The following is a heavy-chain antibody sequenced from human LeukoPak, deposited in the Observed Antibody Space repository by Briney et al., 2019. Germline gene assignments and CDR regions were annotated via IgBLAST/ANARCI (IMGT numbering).Heavy chain of an antibody. CDR3: ARDREDSGGFTDF. D-gene: IGHD3-22*01. V-gene: IGHV3-23*01. Sequence: GGSLRLSCAASGFIFSTYALTWVRQAPGKGLEWLSLISGSGFSSYYADSVRGRFTISRDNLGNTLYLQMNSLRPEDTAVYYCARDREDSGGFTDFWGQGTLDTVSS. CDR1: GFIFSTYA. CDR2: ISGSGFSS. J-gene: IGHJ4*02.